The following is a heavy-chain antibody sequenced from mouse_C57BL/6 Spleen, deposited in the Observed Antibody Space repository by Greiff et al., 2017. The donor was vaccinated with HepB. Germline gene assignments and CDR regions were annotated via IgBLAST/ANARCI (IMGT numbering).Heavy chain of an antibody. CDR1: GYTFTDYY. V-gene: IGHV1-26*01. J-gene: IGHJ2*01. Sequence: VQLKESGPELVKPGASVKISCKASGYTFTDYYMNWVKQSHGKSLEWIGDINPNNGGTSYNQKFKGKATLTVDKSSSTAYMELRSLTSEDSAVYYCARSGIDLGGDYWGQGTTLTVSS. CDR2: INPNNGGT. CDR3: ARSGIDLGGDY. D-gene: IGHD1-1*01.